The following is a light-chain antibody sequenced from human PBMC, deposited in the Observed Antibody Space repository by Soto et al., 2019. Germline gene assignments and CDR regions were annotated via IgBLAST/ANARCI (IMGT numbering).Light chain of an antibody. CDR2: KAS. J-gene: IGKJ1*01. CDR1: QTISSW. Sequence: DIQMTQPPSTLSASVGDRVTITCRASQTISSWLAWYQQKPGKAPKLLIYKASTLESGVPSRFSGSGSGTDFTLTVTSLQPEDFATYYCQQYSYYATFGQGTKVEIK. CDR3: QQYSYYAT. V-gene: IGKV1-5*03.